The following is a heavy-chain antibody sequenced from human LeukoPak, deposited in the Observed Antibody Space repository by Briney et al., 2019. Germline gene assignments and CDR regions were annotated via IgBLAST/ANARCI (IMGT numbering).Heavy chain of an antibody. V-gene: IGHV1-18*01. CDR3: ARDLGFGELYVY. J-gene: IGHJ4*02. Sequence: ASVKVSCTASGGTFSSYAISWVRQAPGQGLEWMGWISAYNGNTNYAQKLQGRVTMTTDTSTSTAYMELRSLRSDDTAVYYCARDLGFGELYVYWGQGTLVTVSS. CDR2: ISAYNGNT. D-gene: IGHD3-10*01. CDR1: GGTFSSYA.